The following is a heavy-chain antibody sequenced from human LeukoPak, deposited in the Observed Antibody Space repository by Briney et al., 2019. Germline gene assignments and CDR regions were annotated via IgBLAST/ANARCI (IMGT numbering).Heavy chain of an antibody. D-gene: IGHD3-22*01. CDR3: ARDATYFYDSSGYYNDV. Sequence: SVKVSCKASGYTFTSYGISWVRQAPGQGLEWMGKIIPMLGVAIYAQNFQGRVTITADKSTSTAYMELSSLRSEDTAVYYCARDATYFYDSSGYYNDVWGQGTLVTVSS. J-gene: IGHJ4*02. V-gene: IGHV1-69*04. CDR2: IIPMLGVA. CDR1: GYTFTSYG.